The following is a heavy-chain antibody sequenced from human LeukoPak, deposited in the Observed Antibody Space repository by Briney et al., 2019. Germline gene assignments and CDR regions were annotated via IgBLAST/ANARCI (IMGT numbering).Heavy chain of an antibody. Sequence: SETLSLTCTVSGGSISSYYWSWIRQPPGKRLEWIGYIYYTGSTNYNPSLKSRVTISVDTSKNQFSLNLSSVTAADTAVYYCARHYGAHRDYYGLDVWGQGTTVTVSS. D-gene: IGHD4-17*01. CDR3: ARHYGAHRDYYGLDV. J-gene: IGHJ6*02. CDR2: IYYTGST. V-gene: IGHV4-59*01. CDR1: GGSISSYY.